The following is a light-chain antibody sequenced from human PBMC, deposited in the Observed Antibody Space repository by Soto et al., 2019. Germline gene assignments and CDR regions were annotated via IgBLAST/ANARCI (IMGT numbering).Light chain of an antibody. CDR1: QSVSSNY. Sequence: EIVLTQSPGTLSLSPGERATLSCRASQSVSSNYLAWYQQKPGQAPRLLIYGASTRATGIPDRFTGSGSGTDFTLTISSLEPEDFAVYYCQQYGTSRDYTFGQGTKVDIK. V-gene: IGKV3-20*01. CDR3: QQYGTSRDYT. J-gene: IGKJ2*01. CDR2: GAS.